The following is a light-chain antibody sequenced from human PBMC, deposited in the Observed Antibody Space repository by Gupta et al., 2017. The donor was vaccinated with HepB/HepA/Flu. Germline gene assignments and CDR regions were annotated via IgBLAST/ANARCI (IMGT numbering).Light chain of an antibody. Sequence: DIQMTQSPSSLSASVGDRVTITCRASQGINTSLAWFQQKPGKAPKSLIYGVSTLQSGVPLRFSGSGSGTDFTLTISSLQPEDSSTYYCRHEHSYPLTFGGGTKVEIK. CDR3: RHEHSYPLT. V-gene: IGKV1-16*01. J-gene: IGKJ4*01. CDR2: GVS. CDR1: QGINTS.